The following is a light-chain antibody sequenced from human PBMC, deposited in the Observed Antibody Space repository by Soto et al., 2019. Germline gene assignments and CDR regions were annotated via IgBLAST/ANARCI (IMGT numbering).Light chain of an antibody. Sequence: EIVLTQSQAALSLSPGERATLSCRASQSVSSYLVWYQQKPGQAPRLLIYDASNRAPGIPARFSGSGSGTDFSLTISSREPEDFAVYYCHQRSDWPPLTFGGGNKVEIK. CDR3: HQRSDWPPLT. CDR2: DAS. V-gene: IGKV3-11*01. CDR1: QSVSSY. J-gene: IGKJ4*01.